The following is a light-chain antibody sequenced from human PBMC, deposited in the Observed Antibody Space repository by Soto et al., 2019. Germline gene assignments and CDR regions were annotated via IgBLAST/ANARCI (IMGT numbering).Light chain of an antibody. CDR2: KAS. CDR3: QQYNSYSRT. J-gene: IGKJ1*01. CDR1: QSISSW. Sequence: DIQMTQSPSTLSAYVGDRVTITCRASQSISSWLAWYQQKPGKAPKLLIYKASSLESGVPSRFSGSGSGTEFTLTISSLQPDDFATYYCQQYNSYSRTFGQGPRVDIK. V-gene: IGKV1-5*03.